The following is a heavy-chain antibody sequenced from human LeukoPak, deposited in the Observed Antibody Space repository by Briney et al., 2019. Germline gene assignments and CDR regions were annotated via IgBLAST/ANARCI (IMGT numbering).Heavy chain of an antibody. D-gene: IGHD6-6*01. Sequence: GVSLGLSCVASKFLFGNYTMNWVRQAPGKGLEWVSSISGESLPIYYADSVKGPFTTSRDNAKNSLSLQMKSLRAEDTGVYYCVRERSVKARQEGGHRYYYYMDVWGNGTTVTVSS. CDR3: VRERSVKARQEGGHRYYYYMDV. CDR1: KFLFGNYT. CDR2: ISGESLPI. V-gene: IGHV3-21*04. J-gene: IGHJ6*03.